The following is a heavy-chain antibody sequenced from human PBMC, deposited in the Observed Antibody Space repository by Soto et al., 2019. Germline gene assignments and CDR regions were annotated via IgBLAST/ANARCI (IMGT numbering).Heavy chain of an antibody. J-gene: IGHJ5*02. D-gene: IGHD3-9*01. V-gene: IGHV4-39*01. CDR2: IDYSGST. CDR3: ARQESLRYFDCTPQRCCNWFDP. CDR1: GGSISSSSYY. Sequence: QLQLQESGPGLVKPSETLSLTCTVSGGSISSSSYYWGWIRQPPGKGLERIGSIDYSGSTYYHPSLKSRVTLSVDTAKTQFSLNLNSVTAADTAVYYCARQESLRYFDCTPQRCCNWFDPWGQGTLVTVSS.